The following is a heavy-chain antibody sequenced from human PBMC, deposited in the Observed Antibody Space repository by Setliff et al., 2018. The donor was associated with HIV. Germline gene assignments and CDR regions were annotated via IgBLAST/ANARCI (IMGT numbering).Heavy chain of an antibody. J-gene: IGHJ4*02. CDR1: GESFSGYY. CDR3: ARGTVITYFYDSSGSFDY. D-gene: IGHD3-22*01. CDR2: VNHSGNT. V-gene: IGHV4-34*01. Sequence: SETLSLTCAVYGESFSGYYWTWIRQPPGEGLEWIGEVNHSGNTNYNPSLKSRVTISADTSKNQFSLKLTSVTAADTAVYYCARGTVITYFYDSSGSFDYWGQGTLVTVSS.